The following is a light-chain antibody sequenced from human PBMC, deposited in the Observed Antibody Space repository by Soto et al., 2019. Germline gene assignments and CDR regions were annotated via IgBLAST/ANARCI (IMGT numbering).Light chain of an antibody. Sequence: DLQMTQSPSTLSASVGDRVTITCRASQSIDTRLAWYQQRPGKAPNFLIYDASSLQSGVPSRFSGSGSGTEFSLTISSLQPDDFATYYCQQYNSYNTFGQGTKLEIK. CDR3: QQYNSYNT. CDR2: DAS. V-gene: IGKV1-5*01. J-gene: IGKJ2*01. CDR1: QSIDTR.